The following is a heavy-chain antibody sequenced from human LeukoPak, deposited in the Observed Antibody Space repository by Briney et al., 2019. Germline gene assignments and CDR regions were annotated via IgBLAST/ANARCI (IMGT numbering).Heavy chain of an antibody. J-gene: IGHJ4*02. CDR1: GGSNSSYY. CDR3: ARGRTYSSGWYWSLYFDY. D-gene: IGHD6-19*01. V-gene: IGHV4-4*07. CDR2: IYTSGST. Sequence: SSETLSLTCTVSGGSNSSYYWGWIRQPAGKGLEWIGRIYTSGSTNYNPSLKSRVTMSVDTSKNQFSLKLSSVTAADTAVYYCARGRTYSSGWYWSLYFDYWGQGTLVTVSS.